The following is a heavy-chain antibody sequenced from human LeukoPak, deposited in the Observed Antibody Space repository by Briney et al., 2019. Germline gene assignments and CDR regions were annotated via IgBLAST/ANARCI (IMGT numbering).Heavy chain of an antibody. D-gene: IGHD6-13*01. Sequence: ASVKVSCKASGYTFTGYYMHWVRQAPGQGLEWMGIINPSGGSTSYAQKFQGRVTMTRDMSTSTAYMELSSLRSEDTAVYYCARSRAYSSSWYTRYNWFDPWGQGTLVTVSS. V-gene: IGHV1-46*01. CDR3: ARSRAYSSSWYTRYNWFDP. J-gene: IGHJ5*02. CDR2: INPSGGST. CDR1: GYTFTGYY.